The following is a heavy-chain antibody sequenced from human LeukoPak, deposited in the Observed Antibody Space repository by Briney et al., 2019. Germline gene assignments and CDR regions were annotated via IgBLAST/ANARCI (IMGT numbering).Heavy chain of an antibody. V-gene: IGHV3-30*18. CDR2: ISYDGRNK. Sequence: GRSLRLSCAASGFTFSSYGMHWVRQAPGKGLEWVAVISYDGRNKYSADSVKGRFTVSRDNSKNTLYLQMDSLRAEDTAVYYCAKDPSVVVPAAPPDYWGQGTLVTVSS. CDR3: AKDPSVVVPAAPPDY. D-gene: IGHD2-2*01. J-gene: IGHJ4*02. CDR1: GFTFSSYG.